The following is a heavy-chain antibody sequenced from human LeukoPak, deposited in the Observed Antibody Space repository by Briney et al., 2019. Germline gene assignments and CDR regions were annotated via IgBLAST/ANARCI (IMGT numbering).Heavy chain of an antibody. Sequence: GGSLRLSCAASGFTVTTSYMTWVRQAPGKGLEWVSVIYSGGGTYYADFVKGRFTISRDYSNNTLCLQMNGLRADDTAVYYCARGPGGYYDYWGQGTLVTVSS. D-gene: IGHD3-22*01. CDR1: GFTVTTSY. J-gene: IGHJ4*02. CDR3: ARGPGGYYDY. V-gene: IGHV3-66*01. CDR2: IYSGGGT.